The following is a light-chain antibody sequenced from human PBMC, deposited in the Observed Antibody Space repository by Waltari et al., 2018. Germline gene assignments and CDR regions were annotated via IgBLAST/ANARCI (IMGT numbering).Light chain of an antibody. J-gene: IGLJ1*01. V-gene: IGLV2-14*04. CDR3: ASYTSSSNYV. CDR2: DVA. Sequence: WYQKHPRKPPTLIIFDVAERPSVISARFSGAKSGNTASLTISGLQSDDEADYYCASYTSSSNYVFGSGTTVTV.